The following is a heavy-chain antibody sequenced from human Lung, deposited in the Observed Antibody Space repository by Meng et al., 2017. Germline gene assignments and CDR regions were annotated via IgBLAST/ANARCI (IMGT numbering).Heavy chain of an antibody. CDR3: ARGVGSLDF. D-gene: IGHD5/OR15-5a*01. Sequence: QVQWEESGPGLVKPSEPLSLTFDGSGGYISGYFWSGIRQPAGKGLDWIGRVYSSGSANYNPSLKSRVTMSVDRSKNQFSLQLTSVTAADTAVYYCARGVGSLDFWGQGALVTVSS. CDR1: GGYISGYF. J-gene: IGHJ4*02. V-gene: IGHV4-4*07. CDR2: VYSSGSA.